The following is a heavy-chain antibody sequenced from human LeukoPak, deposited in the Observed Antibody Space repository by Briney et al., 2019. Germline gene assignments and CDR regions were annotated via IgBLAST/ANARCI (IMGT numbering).Heavy chain of an antibody. V-gene: IGHV6-1*01. CDR2: TYYRSKWYN. CDR3: ARDGQWLVLGGPDWFDP. D-gene: IGHD6-19*01. CDR1: GDSVSSNSAA. Sequence: SQTLSLTCAISGDSVSSNSAAWNWIRQSPSRGLEWLGRTYYRSKWYNDYAVSVKSRITINPDTSKNQFSLQLNSVTPEDTAVYYCARDGQWLVLGGPDWFDPWGQGTLVTVSS. J-gene: IGHJ5*02.